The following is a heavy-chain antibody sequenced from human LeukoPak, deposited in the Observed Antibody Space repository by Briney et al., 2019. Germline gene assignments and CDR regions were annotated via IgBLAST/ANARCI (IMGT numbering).Heavy chain of an antibody. CDR3: ASLSYSSSSPY. Sequence: SETLSLTCTVSGGSISSSSYYWGWIRQPPGKGLEWIGSIYYSGSTYYNPSLKSRVTISVDTSKNQFSLKLSSVTAADTAVYYCASLSYSSSSPYWGQGTLVTVSS. CDR2: IYYSGST. J-gene: IGHJ4*02. V-gene: IGHV4-39*07. D-gene: IGHD6-6*01. CDR1: GGSISSSSYY.